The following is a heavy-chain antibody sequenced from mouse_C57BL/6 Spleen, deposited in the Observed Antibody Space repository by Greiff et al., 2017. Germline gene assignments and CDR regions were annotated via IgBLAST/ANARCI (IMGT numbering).Heavy chain of an antibody. CDR1: GYTFTDYY. D-gene: IGHD1-1*01. CDR2: INPYNGGT. CDR3: ARSGSSSFDY. J-gene: IGHJ2*01. Sequence: VQLQQSGPVLVKPGASVKMSCKASGYTFTDYYMNWVKQSHGKSLEWIGVINPYNGGTSYNQKFKGKATLTVDKSSSTAYMELNSLTSEDSAVYYCARSGSSSFDYWSQGTTLTVSS. V-gene: IGHV1-19*01.